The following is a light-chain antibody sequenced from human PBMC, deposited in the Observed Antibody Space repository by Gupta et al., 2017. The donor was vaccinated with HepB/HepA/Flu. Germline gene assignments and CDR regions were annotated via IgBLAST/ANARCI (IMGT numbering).Light chain of an antibody. CDR2: QDS. V-gene: IGLV3-1*01. CDR1: KLGDKY. J-gene: IGLJ2*01. CDR3: QAWDSSAVV. Sequence: SYELTQPPSVSVSPGQTASITCSGDKLGDKYACWYQQKPGQSPVLVIYQDSKRPPGIPERFSGSHSGNTATLTIRRTQAMDEADYYCQAWDSSAVVFGGGTKLTVL.